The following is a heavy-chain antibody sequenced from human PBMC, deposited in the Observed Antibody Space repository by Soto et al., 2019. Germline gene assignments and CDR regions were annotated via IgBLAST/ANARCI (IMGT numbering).Heavy chain of an antibody. CDR3: ARGSLSDYYDSSGPTPPDAFDI. V-gene: IGHV3-21*01. J-gene: IGHJ3*02. CDR2: ISSSSSYI. Sequence: EVQLVESGGGLVKPGGSLRLSCAASGFTFSSYSMNWVRQAPGKGLEWVSSISSSSSYIYYAYSVKGRFTISRDNAKNSLFLQMNSLRAEDTAVYYCARGSLSDYYDSSGPTPPDAFDIWGQGTMVTVSS. D-gene: IGHD3-22*01. CDR1: GFTFSSYS.